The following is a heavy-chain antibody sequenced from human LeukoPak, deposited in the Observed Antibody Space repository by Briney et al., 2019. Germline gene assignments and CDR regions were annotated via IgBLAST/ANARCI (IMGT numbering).Heavy chain of an antibody. CDR2: ISSSSSYI. J-gene: IGHJ4*02. CDR1: GFTFSSYS. V-gene: IGHV3-21*01. D-gene: IGHD6-13*01. CDR3: ARDSIAAAGRGVDY. Sequence: GSLRLSCAASGFTFSSYSMNWVRQAPGKGLEWVSSISSSSSYIYYADSVKGRFTISRDNAKNSLYLQMNSLRAEDTAVYYCARDSIAAAGRGVDYWGQGTLVTVSS.